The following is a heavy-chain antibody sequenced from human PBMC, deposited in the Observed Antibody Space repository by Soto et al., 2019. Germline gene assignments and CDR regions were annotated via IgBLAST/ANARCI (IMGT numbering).Heavy chain of an antibody. Sequence: PGGSLRLSCAASGFTFSSYGMHWVRQAPGKGLEWVAVIWYDGSNKYYADSVKGRFTISRDNSKNTLYLQMNSLRAEDTAVYYCARESPITMVRGVGDGMDVWGQGTTVTVSS. J-gene: IGHJ6*02. CDR1: GFTFSSYG. V-gene: IGHV3-33*01. CDR3: ARESPITMVRGVGDGMDV. D-gene: IGHD3-10*01. CDR2: IWYDGSNK.